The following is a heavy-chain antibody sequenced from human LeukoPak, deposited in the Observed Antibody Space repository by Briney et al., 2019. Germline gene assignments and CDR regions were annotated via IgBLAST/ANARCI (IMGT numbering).Heavy chain of an antibody. CDR2: ISGYNGNT. CDR1: GYTFTKYG. D-gene: IGHD5-18*01. J-gene: IGHJ3*02. CDR3: ARGPGTTMVDAFDI. V-gene: IGHV1-18*01. Sequence: ASVKVSCKASGYTFTKYGISWVRQAPGQGLEWMGWISGYNGNTNYAQKLQGRVTMTIDTSTSTAYMELRSLRSDDTAVYYCARGPGTTMVDAFDILGQGQLAPSL.